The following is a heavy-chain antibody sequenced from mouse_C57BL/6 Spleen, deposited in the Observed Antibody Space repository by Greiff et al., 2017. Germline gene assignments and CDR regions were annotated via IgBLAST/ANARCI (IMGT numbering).Heavy chain of an antibody. CDR2: INSDGGST. CDR1: EYEFPSHD. V-gene: IGHV5-2*03. D-gene: IGHD1-1*01. J-gene: IGHJ1*03. Sequence: DVKLVESGGGLVQPGESLKLSCESNEYEFPSHDMSWVRETPEKRLELVAAINSDGGSTYYPDTMERRFIISRDNTKKTLYLQMSSLRSEDTALYYCARRSHGSSAWYFDVWGTGTTVTVSS. CDR3: ARRSHGSSAWYFDV.